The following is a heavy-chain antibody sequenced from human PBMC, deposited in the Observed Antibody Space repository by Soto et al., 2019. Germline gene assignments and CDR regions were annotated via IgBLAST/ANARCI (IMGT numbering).Heavy chain of an antibody. D-gene: IGHD6-19*01. CDR2: INHSGST. Sequence: QVQLQQWGAGLLKPSETLSLTCAVYGGSFRGYYWSWIRQPPGKGLEWIGEINHSGSTNYNPSLKSRVTISVDTSKNQFSLKLSSVTAADTAVYYCAREPGRVVAVAFDYWGQGTLVTVSS. J-gene: IGHJ4*02. CDR3: AREPGRVVAVAFDY. CDR1: GGSFRGYY. V-gene: IGHV4-34*01.